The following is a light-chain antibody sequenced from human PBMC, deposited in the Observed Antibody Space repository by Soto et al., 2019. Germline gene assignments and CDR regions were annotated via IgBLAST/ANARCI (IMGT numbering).Light chain of an antibody. CDR2: GNS. CDR3: QSYDNSLSGPV. V-gene: IGLV1-40*01. Sequence: QSVLTQPPSVSGAPGQRVTISCTGSSSNIGAGYDVNWYQQLPGTAPKLLIYGNSNRPSGVPDRFSGSKSGTSASLAITGLQAEDEADYYCQSYDNSLSGPVFGGGTKLTVL. CDR1: SSNIGAGYD. J-gene: IGLJ2*01.